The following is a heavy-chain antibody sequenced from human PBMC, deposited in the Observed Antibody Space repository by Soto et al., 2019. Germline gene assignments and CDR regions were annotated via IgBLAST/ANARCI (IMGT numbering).Heavy chain of an antibody. CDR2: IYTSGST. D-gene: IGHD1-1*01. CDR1: GGSISRYY. V-gene: IGHV4-4*07. Sequence: SETLSLTCTVSGGSISRYYWSWIRQPAGKGLEWIGRIYTSGSTNYNPSLKSRVTMSVDTSKNQFSLKLSSVTAADTAVYYCVRDGTKTLRDWFDPWGQGISVTVS. J-gene: IGHJ5*02. CDR3: VRDGTKTLRDWFDP.